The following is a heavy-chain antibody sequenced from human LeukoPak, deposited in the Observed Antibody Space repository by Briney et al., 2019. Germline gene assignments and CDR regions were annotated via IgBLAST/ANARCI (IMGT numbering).Heavy chain of an antibody. V-gene: IGHV5-51*01. J-gene: IGHJ4*02. CDR3: ASSSRPYGTGTYSYDY. D-gene: IGHD3-10*01. CDR1: GYSFTTYW. Sequence: PGESLKISCKGSGYSFTTYWIGWVRQMPGKGLEWMGVIYPGDSDTRYSPSFQGQVTISADKSISTAYLQWSGLKASDTAMYYCASSSRPYGTGTYSYDYWGQGTLVTVSS. CDR2: IYPGDSDT.